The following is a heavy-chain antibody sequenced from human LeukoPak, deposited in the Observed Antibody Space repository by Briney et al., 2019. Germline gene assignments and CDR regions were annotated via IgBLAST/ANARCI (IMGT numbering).Heavy chain of an antibody. Sequence: ASVKVSCKASGYTFSDYGVSWVRQAPGQGLEWMGRISTYNDNTNYAQKFQGRVTVTTDTATNTAYMELRNLTSDDTAVYYCARDGMQLWLRGYFDLWGRGTLVTVSS. D-gene: IGHD5-18*01. CDR3: ARDGMQLWLRGYFDL. CDR2: ISTYNDNT. V-gene: IGHV1-18*01. J-gene: IGHJ2*01. CDR1: GYTFSDYG.